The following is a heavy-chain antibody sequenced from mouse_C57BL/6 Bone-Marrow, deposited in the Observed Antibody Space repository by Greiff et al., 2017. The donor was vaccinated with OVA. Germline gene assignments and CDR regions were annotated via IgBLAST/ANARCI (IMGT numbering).Heavy chain of an antibody. CDR1: GYSITSGYY. Sequence: EVKLMESGPGLVKPSQSLSLTCSVTGYSITSGYYWNWIRQFPGNKLEWMGYISYDGSNNYNPSPKNRISITRDTSKNQFFLKLNSVTTEDTATYYCARDDGSSSAWFAYWGQGTLVTVSA. J-gene: IGHJ3*01. D-gene: IGHD1-1*01. CDR3: ARDDGSSSAWFAY. CDR2: ISYDGSN. V-gene: IGHV3-6*01.